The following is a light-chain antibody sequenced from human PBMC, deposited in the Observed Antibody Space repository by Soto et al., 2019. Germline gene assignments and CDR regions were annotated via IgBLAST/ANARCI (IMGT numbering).Light chain of an antibody. CDR2: DAS. J-gene: IGKJ1*01. CDR1: QSVRSN. V-gene: IGKV3-15*01. CDR3: QQYENWPRT. Sequence: EIVMTQSPATLSVSPGERATLSCRASQSVRSNLAWYQQKPGQAPRLLIYDASTRATGLPGRFSGSGSGTEFTLTISSLQSEDFAVYHCQQYENWPRTFGQGTRWIS.